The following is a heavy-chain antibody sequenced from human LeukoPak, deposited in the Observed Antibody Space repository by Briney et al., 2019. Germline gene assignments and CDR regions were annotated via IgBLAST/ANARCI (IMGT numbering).Heavy chain of an antibody. D-gene: IGHD5-18*01. CDR3: ARGQKYRNGYTVTELGSGYFDY. J-gene: IGHJ4*02. CDR2: IYYSGRT. CDR1: GGSISSYY. Sequence: SETLSLTCSVSGGSISSYYWSWIRPPPGTGLEWIGYIYYSGRTNYNPSLKSRVTISVDTSKNQFSLTLSSVTAADTAVYYCARGQKYRNGYTVTELGSGYFDYWGQGTLVTVSS. V-gene: IGHV4-59*01.